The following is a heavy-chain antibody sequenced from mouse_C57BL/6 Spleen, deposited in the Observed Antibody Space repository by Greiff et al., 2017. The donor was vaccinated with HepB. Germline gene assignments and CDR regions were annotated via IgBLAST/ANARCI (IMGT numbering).Heavy chain of an antibody. J-gene: IGHJ4*01. D-gene: IGHD5-1-1*01. Sequence: QVQLQQPGAELVRPGTSVKLSCKASGYTFTSYWMHWVKQRPGQGLEWIGVIDPSDSYTNYNQKFKGKATLTVDTSASTTYMQLSSLTSEDSAVDYCARGEIPTMDFWGQGTSVTVSS. CDR3: ARGEIPTMDF. CDR1: GYTFTSYW. CDR2: IDPSDSYT. V-gene: IGHV1-59*01.